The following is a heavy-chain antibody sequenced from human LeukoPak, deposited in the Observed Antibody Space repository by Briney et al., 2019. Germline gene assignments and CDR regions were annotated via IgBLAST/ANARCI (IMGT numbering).Heavy chain of an antibody. J-gene: IGHJ4*02. D-gene: IGHD2-15*01. CDR2: ISYDGSNK. Sequence: GGSLRLSCAASGFTFSSYAMHWVRQAPGKGLEWVAVISYDGSNKYYADSVKGRFTISRDNSKNTLYLQMNSLRAEDTAVYYCASGLFGVVVAATFDMYWGQGTLVTASS. CDR1: GFTFSSYA. V-gene: IGHV3-30-3*01. CDR3: ASGLFGVVVAATFDMY.